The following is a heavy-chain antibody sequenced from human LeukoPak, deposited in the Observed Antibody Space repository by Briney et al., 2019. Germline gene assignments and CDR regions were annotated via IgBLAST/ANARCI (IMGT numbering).Heavy chain of an antibody. CDR2: ISYDGSNK. CDR3: ARDYERRGSSSVDY. V-gene: IGHV3-30*03. Sequence: GRSLRLSCAASGFTFSSYGMHCVRQAPGKGLEWVAVISYDGSNKYYADSVKGRFTISRDNSKNTLYLQMNSLRAEDTAVYYCARDYERRGSSSVDYWGQGTLVTVSS. J-gene: IGHJ4*02. CDR1: GFTFSSYG. D-gene: IGHD6-13*01.